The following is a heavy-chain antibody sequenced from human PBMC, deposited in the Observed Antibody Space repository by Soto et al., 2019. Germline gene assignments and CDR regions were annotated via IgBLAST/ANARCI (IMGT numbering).Heavy chain of an antibody. CDR2: IYYSGST. CDR1: GGSISRYY. CDR3: ASYCSGGSCYSIS. D-gene: IGHD2-15*01. V-gene: IGHV4-59*01. J-gene: IGHJ5*02. Sequence: TLSLTCTVYGGSISRYYWSWIRQPPGKGLEWIGYIYYSGSTNYNPSLKSRVTISVDTSKNQFSLKLSSVTAADTAVYYCASYCSGGSCYSISWGQGTLVTVSS.